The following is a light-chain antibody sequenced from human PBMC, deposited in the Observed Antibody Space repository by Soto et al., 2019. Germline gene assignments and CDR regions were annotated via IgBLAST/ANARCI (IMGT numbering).Light chain of an antibody. CDR2: DVT. J-gene: IGLJ1*01. CDR1: SSDVGDYNY. V-gene: IGLV2-11*01. Sequence: QSVLTXPRSVSGSPGQSVTISCTGTSSDVGDYNYVSWYQHHAGKAPKLMIYDVTKRPSGVPHRFSGSKSGSTASLTISGLQADDEADYYCCSYADIYTYVFGTGTKVTVL. CDR3: CSYADIYTYV.